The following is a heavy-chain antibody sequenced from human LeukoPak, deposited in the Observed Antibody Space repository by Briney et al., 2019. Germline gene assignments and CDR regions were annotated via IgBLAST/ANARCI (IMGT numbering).Heavy chain of an antibody. CDR1: GFTFSSYW. J-gene: IGHJ5*02. V-gene: IGHV3-74*01. CDR3: AREDNWNDGSGWFDP. CDR2: INSDGSST. D-gene: IGHD1-20*01. Sequence: GGSLRLSCAASGFTFSSYWMHWVRQAPGKGLVWVSRINSDGSSTSYADSVKGRFTISRDNAKNTLYLQMNSLRAEDTAVYYCAREDNWNDGSGWFDPWGQGTLVTASS.